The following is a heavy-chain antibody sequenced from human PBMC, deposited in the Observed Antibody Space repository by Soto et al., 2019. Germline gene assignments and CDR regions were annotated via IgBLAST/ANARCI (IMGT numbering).Heavy chain of an antibody. V-gene: IGHV4-59*01. Sequence: SETLSLTCTVSGGSISPYYWSWIRQPPGKGLEWIGYVYYSGSTNYNPSLRSRVTISIETSKRQFSLKLSSVTAADTAMYYCARLADSSSGFGMDVWGQGTTVTVSS. CDR1: GGSISPYY. D-gene: IGHD6-6*01. J-gene: IGHJ6*02. CDR2: VYYSGST. CDR3: ARLADSSSGFGMDV.